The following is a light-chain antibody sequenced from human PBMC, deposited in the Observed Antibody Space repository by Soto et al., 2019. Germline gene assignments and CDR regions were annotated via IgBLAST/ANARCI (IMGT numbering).Light chain of an antibody. CDR1: SSDVGGYNY. J-gene: IGLJ3*02. CDR3: FSYTTSSTLV. Sequence: QSALTQPASVSGSPGQSITISCTGTSSDVGGYNYVSWYQQHPAKAPKLMLYEVSNRPSGVYHRFSGSKSGNTAYLTISGLQAEDVADYYCFSYTTSSTLVFGGGTKVTVL. V-gene: IGLV2-14*01. CDR2: EVS.